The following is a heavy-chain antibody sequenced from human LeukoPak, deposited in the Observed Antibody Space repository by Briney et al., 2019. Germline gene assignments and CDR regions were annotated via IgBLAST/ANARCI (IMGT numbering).Heavy chain of an antibody. Sequence: PSETLSLTCTVSGGSISSYYWSWIRQPPGKGLEWIGYIYTSGSTNYNPSLKSRVTISVDTSKNQFSPKLSHVTAADTAVYYCARRGSGSFSYYYYYMDVWGKGTTVTVSS. CDR3: ARRGSGSFSYYYYYMDV. CDR1: GGSISSYY. D-gene: IGHD3-10*01. J-gene: IGHJ6*03. CDR2: IYTSGST. V-gene: IGHV4-4*09.